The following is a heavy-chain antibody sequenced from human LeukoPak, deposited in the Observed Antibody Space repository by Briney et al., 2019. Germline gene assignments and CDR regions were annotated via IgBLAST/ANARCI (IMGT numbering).Heavy chain of an antibody. CDR1: GDSFSSNNAT. D-gene: IGHD2-15*01. Sequence: SQTLSLTCAISGDSFSSNNATWNWIRQSPSRGLEWLGRTYYRSKWYNDYAVPVKSRITVNPDTSKNQFSLQLNSVTPEDTAVYYCASNKAATPFYFDYWGQGTLVTVSS. CDR3: ASNKAATPFYFDY. CDR2: TYYRSKWYN. V-gene: IGHV6-1*01. J-gene: IGHJ4*02.